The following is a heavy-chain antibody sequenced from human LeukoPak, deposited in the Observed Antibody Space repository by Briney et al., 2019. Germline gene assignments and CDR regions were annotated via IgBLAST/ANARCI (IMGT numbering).Heavy chain of an antibody. CDR1: GGSISSSY. J-gene: IGHJ4*02. V-gene: IGHV4-59*08. CDR2: IYYTGST. CDR3: ARLKGYSSGWYPSYYFDY. D-gene: IGHD6-19*01. Sequence: SETLSLTCTVSGGSISSSYWSWIRQPPGKGLEWIGYIYYTGSTNYNPSLKSRVTISVDTSKNQFSLKLSSVTAAYTAVYYCARLKGYSSGWYPSYYFDYWGQGTLVTVSS.